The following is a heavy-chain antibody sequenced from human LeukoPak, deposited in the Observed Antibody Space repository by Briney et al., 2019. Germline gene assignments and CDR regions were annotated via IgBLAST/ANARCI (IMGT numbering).Heavy chain of an antibody. Sequence: SVKVSCKASGGTFSSYAISWVRQAPGQGLEWMGRIIPILGIANYAQKFQGRVTITADKSTSTAYMELSSLRSEDTAVYYCARLYDFWSGYYGTDYYYYGMDVWGQGTTVTVSS. J-gene: IGHJ6*02. CDR2: IIPILGIA. CDR1: GGTFSSYA. D-gene: IGHD3-3*01. V-gene: IGHV1-69*04. CDR3: ARLYDFWSGYYGTDYYYYGMDV.